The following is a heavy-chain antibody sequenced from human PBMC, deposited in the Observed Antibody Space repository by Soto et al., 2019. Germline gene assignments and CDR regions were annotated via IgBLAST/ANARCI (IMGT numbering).Heavy chain of an antibody. Sequence: QVQLVEFGGGVVQPGRSLRLSCAASGFTFSSSAMHWVRQAPGKGLEWVAVISYDGSNKYYADSVKGRFTISRDNSKNTLYLQMNSLKAEDTAVYYCARDKRDLRFLEWSYYFDYWGQGTLVTVSS. V-gene: IGHV3-30-3*01. D-gene: IGHD3-3*01. CDR1: GFTFSSSA. J-gene: IGHJ4*02. CDR2: ISYDGSNK. CDR3: ARDKRDLRFLEWSYYFDY.